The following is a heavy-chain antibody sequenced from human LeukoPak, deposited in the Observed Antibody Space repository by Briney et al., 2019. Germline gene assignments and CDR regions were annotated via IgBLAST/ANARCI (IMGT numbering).Heavy chain of an antibody. D-gene: IGHD3-3*02. J-gene: IGHJ4*02. CDR3: ARGQRFWSGHYGY. CDR2: IYYSGST. Sequence: PSETLSLTCTVSGGSISSSSYYWGWIRQPPGKGLEWIGSIYYSGSTYYNPSLKSRVTISVDTSKNQFSLKLSSVTAADTAVYYCARGQRFWSGHYGYWGQGTLVTVSS. CDR1: GGSISSSSYY. V-gene: IGHV4-39*07.